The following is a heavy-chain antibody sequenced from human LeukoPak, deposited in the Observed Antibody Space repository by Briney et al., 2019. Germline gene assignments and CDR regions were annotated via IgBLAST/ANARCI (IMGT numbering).Heavy chain of an antibody. CDR1: GFTFSSDA. J-gene: IGHJ4*02. Sequence: GGSLRLSCAASGFTFSSDAMSWVRQAPGKGLEWVSAISGSGGSTYYADSVKGRFTISRDNSKNTLYLQMNSLRAEDTAVYYCAKPFDWLLWFDYWGQGTLVTVSS. CDR2: ISGSGGST. CDR3: AKPFDWLLWFDY. D-gene: IGHD3-9*01. V-gene: IGHV3-23*01.